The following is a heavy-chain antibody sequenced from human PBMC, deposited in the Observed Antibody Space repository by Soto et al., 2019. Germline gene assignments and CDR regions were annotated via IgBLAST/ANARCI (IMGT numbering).Heavy chain of an antibody. Sequence: QVQLVQSGAEVKKPGSSVKVSCKASGGTFNSYTISWVRQAPGQGLEWMGRIVPIFDIAKYAQKFQGRVTITADKSTSTAYMELSSLRCEDTVVYYCARGGFGGQQQLVRDGIDIWGQGTMVTVSS. CDR1: GGTFNSYT. V-gene: IGHV1-69*02. CDR3: ARGGFGGQQQLVRDGIDI. CDR2: IVPIFDIA. J-gene: IGHJ3*02. D-gene: IGHD6-13*01.